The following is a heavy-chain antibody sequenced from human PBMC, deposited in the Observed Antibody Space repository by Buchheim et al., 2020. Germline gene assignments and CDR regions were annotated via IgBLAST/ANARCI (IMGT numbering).Heavy chain of an antibody. CDR1: GGSVSSGSYY. D-gene: IGHD3-3*01. CDR2: IYYSGSP. J-gene: IGHJ4*02. CDR3: ARHGVTIFGPVTLEFDY. V-gene: IGHV4-61*01. Sequence: QVQLQESGPGLVKPSETLSLTCTVSGGSVSSGSYYWSWIRQPPGKGLEWIGYIYYSGSPNYNPSLKSRVPISVEPSKNHISLKLSSVTAADTAVYHCARHGVTIFGPVTLEFDYWGQGTL.